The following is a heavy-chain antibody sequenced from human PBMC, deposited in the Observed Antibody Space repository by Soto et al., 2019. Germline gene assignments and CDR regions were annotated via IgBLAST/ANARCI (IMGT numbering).Heavy chain of an antibody. Sequence: GGSLRLSCAASGFAFSSSEMNWVRQAPGKGLEWISYITSSGGTTYYADSVKGRFTISRDNAKNSLYLQMNSLRAEDTAVYYCAKGNSPVDVFWGQGSLVTVSS. J-gene: IGHJ4*02. V-gene: IGHV3-48*03. CDR3: AKGNSPVDVF. D-gene: IGHD2-21*01. CDR1: GFAFSSSE. CDR2: ITSSGGTT.